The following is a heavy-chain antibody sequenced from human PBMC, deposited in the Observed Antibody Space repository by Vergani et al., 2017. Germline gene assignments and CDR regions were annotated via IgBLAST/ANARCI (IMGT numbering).Heavy chain of an antibody. D-gene: IGHD3-22*01. CDR3: ARGYXDDNSGYRNVLDI. V-gene: IGHV1-2*02. Sequence: QVQQVQSGAEVKKPGASVEVSCKASGYIFTGYNMHWVRQAPGQGLGWMEWTNPNSGDTKYAQKFQGRVTMTRDTSINTAYMELSRLRSDDTAVYYCARGYXDDNSGYRNVLDIWGQGTMVTVSS. CDR1: GYIFTGYN. CDR2: TNPNSGDT. J-gene: IGHJ3*02.